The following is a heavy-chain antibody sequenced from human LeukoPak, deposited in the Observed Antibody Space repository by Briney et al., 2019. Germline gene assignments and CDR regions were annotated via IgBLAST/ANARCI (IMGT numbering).Heavy chain of an antibody. Sequence: PSETLSLTCTVSGGSISSRSYYWGWIRQPPGKGLEWIGSRYYSGSTYYNPSLKSRVTIAVDTSKNQFSLNLSSVTAADTAVYYCARHGYYGSGTLDIWGQGTKVTVS. CDR2: RYYSGST. V-gene: IGHV4-39*01. J-gene: IGHJ3*02. CDR3: ARHGYYGSGTLDI. CDR1: GGSISSRSYY. D-gene: IGHD3-10*01.